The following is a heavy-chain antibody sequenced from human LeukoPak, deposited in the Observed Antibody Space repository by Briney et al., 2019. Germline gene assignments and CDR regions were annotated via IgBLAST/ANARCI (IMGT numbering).Heavy chain of an antibody. Sequence: PGGSLRLSCAASGFTVSSNNMSWVRQAPGKGLEWVSVIYSGGSTYYADSVKGRFTISRDNSKNTLYLQMNSLGAEDTAVYYCARDHSSSTFDPWGQGTLVTVSS. J-gene: IGHJ5*02. CDR2: IYSGGST. D-gene: IGHD6-6*01. CDR1: GFTVSSNN. V-gene: IGHV3-53*01. CDR3: ARDHSSSTFDP.